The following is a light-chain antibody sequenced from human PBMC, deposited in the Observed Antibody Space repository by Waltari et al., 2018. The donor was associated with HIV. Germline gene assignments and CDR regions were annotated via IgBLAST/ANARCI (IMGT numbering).Light chain of an antibody. CDR2: DAS. V-gene: IGKV3-15*01. Sequence: VMTQSPATLSVSPGERATLSCRASQSVSSNLAWYQQKPGQAPRLLIYDASTRATGIPARFSGSGSGTDFTLTISSLHSEDFAVYYGQQYSNWPYTFGQGTKLDIK. CDR1: QSVSSN. J-gene: IGKJ2*01. CDR3: QQYSNWPYT.